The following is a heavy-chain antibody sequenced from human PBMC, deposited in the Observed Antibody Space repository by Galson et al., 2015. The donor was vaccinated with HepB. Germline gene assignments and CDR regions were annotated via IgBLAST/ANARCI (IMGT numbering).Heavy chain of an antibody. J-gene: IGHJ4*02. CDR1: GFTFSSYG. CDR2: ISYDGSNK. V-gene: IGHV3-30*18. D-gene: IGHD3-10*01. Sequence: SLRLSCAASGFTFSSYGMHWVRQAPGKGLEWVAVISYDGSNKYYADSVKGRFTISRDNSKNTLYLQMNSLRAEDTAVYYCAKEGGPPLYYGSGSYLIYWGQGALVTVSS. CDR3: AKEGGPPLYYGSGSYLIY.